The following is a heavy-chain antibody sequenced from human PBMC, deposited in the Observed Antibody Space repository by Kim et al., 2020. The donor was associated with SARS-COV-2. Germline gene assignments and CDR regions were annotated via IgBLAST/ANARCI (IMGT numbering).Heavy chain of an antibody. V-gene: IGHV3-30*03. CDR1: GFTFSSYG. D-gene: IGHD6-6*01. J-gene: IGHJ6*02. CDR3: YIAARPYGMDV. Sequence: GGSLRLSCAASGFTFSSYGMHWVRQAPGKGLEWVAVISYDGSNKYYADSVKGRFTISRDNSKNTLYLQMNSLRAEDTAVYYCYIAARPYGMDVWGQGTTVTVSS. CDR2: ISYDGSNK.